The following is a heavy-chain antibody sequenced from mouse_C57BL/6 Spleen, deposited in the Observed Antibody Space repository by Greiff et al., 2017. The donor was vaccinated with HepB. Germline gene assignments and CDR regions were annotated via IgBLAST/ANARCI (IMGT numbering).Heavy chain of an antibody. J-gene: IGHJ2*01. V-gene: IGHV14-4*01. Sequence: VQLKESGAELVRPGASVKLSCTASGFNIKDDYMHWVKQRPEQGLEWIGWIDPENGDTEYASKFQGKATITADTSSNTAYLQLSSLTSEDTAVYYCTTRYYGSSPPFDYWGQGTTLTVSS. CDR2: IDPENGDT. D-gene: IGHD1-1*01. CDR1: GFNIKDDY. CDR3: TTRYYGSSPPFDY.